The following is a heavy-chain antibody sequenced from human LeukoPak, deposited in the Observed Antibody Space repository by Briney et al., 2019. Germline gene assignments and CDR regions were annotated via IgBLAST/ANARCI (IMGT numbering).Heavy chain of an antibody. CDR3: TRREFGETPGRLDY. D-gene: IGHD3-10*01. V-gene: IGHV3-73*01. CDR2: IRRKANSYAT. Sequence: GGSLRLSCAASGFTFSGSAMHWVRQASGKGLEWVGRIRRKANSYATAYAASVKGRFAISRDDSKNTAYLQMNSLKTEDTAVYYCTRREFGETPGRLDYWGQGTLVTVSS. J-gene: IGHJ4*02. CDR1: GFTFSGSA.